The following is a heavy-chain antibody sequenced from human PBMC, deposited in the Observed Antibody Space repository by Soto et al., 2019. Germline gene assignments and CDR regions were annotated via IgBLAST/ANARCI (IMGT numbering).Heavy chain of an antibody. D-gene: IGHD2-15*01. CDR2: ISYDGSNK. Sequence: GGSLRLSCAASGFTFSSYAMHWVRQAPGKGLEWVAVISYDGSNKYYADSVKGRFTISRDNSKNTLYLQMNSLRAEDTAVYYCAVYCSGGSCYSGAAIDYWGQGTLVTVSS. CDR3: AVYCSGGSCYSGAAIDY. J-gene: IGHJ4*02. V-gene: IGHV3-30-3*01. CDR1: GFTFSSYA.